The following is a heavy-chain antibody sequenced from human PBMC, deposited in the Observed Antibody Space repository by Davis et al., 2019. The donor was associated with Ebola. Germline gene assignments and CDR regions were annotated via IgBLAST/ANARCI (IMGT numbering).Heavy chain of an antibody. V-gene: IGHV5-51*01. Sequence: GESLKISCQSSGYTFTTYWIAWVRQLPGKGLEWMGLIYPGDSDTSYSPSFQGQVTISVEKSLSITYLQWSNLKASDTAMYYCARLPRGYFDQGYGLDVWGQGTTVTVSS. D-gene: IGHD3-9*01. CDR2: IYPGDSDT. CDR1: GYTFTTYW. CDR3: ARLPRGYFDQGYGLDV. J-gene: IGHJ6*02.